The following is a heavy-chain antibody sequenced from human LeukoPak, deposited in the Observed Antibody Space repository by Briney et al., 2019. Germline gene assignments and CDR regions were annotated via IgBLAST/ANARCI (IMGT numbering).Heavy chain of an antibody. J-gene: IGHJ4*02. CDR2: ISGSGGST. V-gene: IGHV3-23*01. CDR1: GFTFSTYT. Sequence: PGGSLRLSCVASGFTFSTYTMNWIRQAPGKGLEWDSGISGSGGSTYYADSVKGRFTISRDNSKNTLYLQMNSLRAEDTAVYYCAKGHGYSSGSLDYWGQGTLVTVSS. CDR3: AKGHGYSSGSLDY. D-gene: IGHD5-18*01.